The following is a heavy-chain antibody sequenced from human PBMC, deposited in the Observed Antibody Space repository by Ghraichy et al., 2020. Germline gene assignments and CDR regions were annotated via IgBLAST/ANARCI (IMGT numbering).Heavy chain of an antibody. Sequence: GGSLRLSCEGSGFTISGNYMNWVRQAPGKGLEWVSVIYSGGSTYYADSVKGRFTISRDNSKNTLYLQMNSLRAEDTAVYFCARDGSGWYLKDWGQGTLVTVSS. V-gene: IGHV3-53*01. D-gene: IGHD6-19*01. J-gene: IGHJ4*02. CDR3: ARDGSGWYLKD. CDR2: IYSGGST. CDR1: GFTISGNY.